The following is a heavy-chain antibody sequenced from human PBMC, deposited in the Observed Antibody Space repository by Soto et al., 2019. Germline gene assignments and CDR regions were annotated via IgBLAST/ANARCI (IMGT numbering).Heavy chain of an antibody. V-gene: IGHV3-21*01. CDR2: ISRSSSYM. J-gene: IGHJ4*02. Sequence: PGGSLRLSCTASGFTFNSYTMNWVRQAPGKGLEWVSSISRSSSYMYYADSVKGRFTISRDNAKNSLYLQMNSLRAEDTAMYFCARIADYYFDSSGSRDYFDFWGQGTLVTVSS. D-gene: IGHD3-22*01. CDR3: ARIADYYFDSSGSRDYFDF. CDR1: GFTFNSYT.